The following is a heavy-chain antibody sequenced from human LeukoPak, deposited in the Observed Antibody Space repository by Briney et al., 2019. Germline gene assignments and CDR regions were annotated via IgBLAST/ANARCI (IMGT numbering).Heavy chain of an antibody. CDR3: AKSFGPVIAAAGTGAD. D-gene: IGHD6-13*01. V-gene: IGHV3-23*01. J-gene: IGHJ4*02. CDR1: GFTFSSYA. Sequence: PGGSLRLSCAASGFTFSSYAMSWVRQAPGKGLEWVSVISGSGTNTDYADSVKGRFTISRDNSKNTLYLQMNSLRAEGTAVYYCAKSFGPVIAAAGTGADWGQGTLVTVSS. CDR2: ISGSGTNT.